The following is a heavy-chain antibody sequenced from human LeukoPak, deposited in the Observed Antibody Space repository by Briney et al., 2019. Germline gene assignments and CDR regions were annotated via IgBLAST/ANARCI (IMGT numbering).Heavy chain of an antibody. V-gene: IGHV1-18*01. J-gene: IGHJ4*02. CDR2: ISASNGNT. Sequence: ASVKVSCKASGYTFTSYGISWVRQAPGQGLEWMGWISASNGNTNYAQKLQGRVTMTTDTSTSTAYMELRSLRSDDTAVYYCARDQRSRIAVAGTGGDYWGQGTLVTVSS. CDR1: GYTFTSYG. D-gene: IGHD6-19*01. CDR3: ARDQRSRIAVAGTGGDY.